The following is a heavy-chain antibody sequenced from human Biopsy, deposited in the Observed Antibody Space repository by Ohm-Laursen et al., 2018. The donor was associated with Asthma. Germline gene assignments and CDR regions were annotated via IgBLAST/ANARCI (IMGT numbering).Heavy chain of an antibody. Sequence: SVKVSFTTSGYTFNSAGITWVRQAPGQGLEWMGWISVYNGNTKDAQKLQDRVTMITDTSTSTAYMELRSLRSDDTAVYFCAREGEYYHYYGIDVWGQGTTVTVS. CDR3: AREGEYYHYYGIDV. CDR2: ISVYNGNT. J-gene: IGHJ6*02. CDR1: GYTFNSAG. V-gene: IGHV1-18*01. D-gene: IGHD3-16*01.